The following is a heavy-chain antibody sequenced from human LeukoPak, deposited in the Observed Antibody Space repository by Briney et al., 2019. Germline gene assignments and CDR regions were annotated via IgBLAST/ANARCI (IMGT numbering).Heavy chain of an antibody. CDR1: GFTFNSYS. CDR2: ISSSSSTI. V-gene: IGHV3-48*04. Sequence: GGSLRLSCAASGFTFNSYSMNWVRQAPGKGLEWVSYISSSSSTIYYADSVKGRFTISRDNAKNSLYLQMNSLRAEDTAVYYCARGRMVRGVIKGAYYYGMDVWGQGTTVTVSS. CDR3: ARGRMVRGVIKGAYYYGMDV. D-gene: IGHD3-10*01. J-gene: IGHJ6*02.